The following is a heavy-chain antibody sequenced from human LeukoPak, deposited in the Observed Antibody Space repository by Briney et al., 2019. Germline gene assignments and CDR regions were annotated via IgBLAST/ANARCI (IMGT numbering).Heavy chain of an antibody. V-gene: IGHV4-59*07. CDR1: GFSMSGYC. J-gene: IGHJ5*02. CDR3: ARDSTSWKNWFVP. CDR2: IYYNGNT. Sequence: ADTLSLTCTASGFSMSGYCWCWIRHPPAKGLECIGYIYYNGNTNYCPSLKSRGTISIETCTNEPSLKLSSVTGGDTAVDSCARDSTSWKNWFVPWGQGILVTVS. D-gene: IGHD2-2*01.